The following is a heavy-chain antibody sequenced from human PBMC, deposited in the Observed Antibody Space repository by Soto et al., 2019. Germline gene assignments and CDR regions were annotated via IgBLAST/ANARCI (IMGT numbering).Heavy chain of an antibody. D-gene: IGHD1-20*01. CDR1: GFTFSSYA. V-gene: IGHV3-23*01. CDR2: ISGSGGST. J-gene: IGHJ5*02. CDR3: AKAPYNWSPSGSHWCDP. Sequence: EVQLLESGGGLVQPGGSLRLSCAASGFTFSSYAMSWVRQAPGKGLEWVSAISGSGGSTYYADSVKGRFTISRDNSKTTLYLQMNSLRAEDTAVYYCAKAPYNWSPSGSHWCDPWGQGTLVTVSS.